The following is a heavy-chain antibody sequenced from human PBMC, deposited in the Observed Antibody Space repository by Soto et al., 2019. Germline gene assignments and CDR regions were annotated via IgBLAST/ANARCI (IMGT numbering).Heavy chain of an antibody. CDR1: GYTLTELS. V-gene: IGHV1-24*01. D-gene: IGHD5-12*01. J-gene: IGHJ3*02. CDR3: ATGLQSGMWAFDI. Sequence: ASVKVSCKVSGYTLTELSMHWVRQAPGKGLEWMGGFDPEDGETIYAQKFQGRVTITEDTSTDTAYMELSSLRSEDTAVYYCATGLQSGMWAFDIWGQGTMVTVSS. CDR2: FDPEDGET.